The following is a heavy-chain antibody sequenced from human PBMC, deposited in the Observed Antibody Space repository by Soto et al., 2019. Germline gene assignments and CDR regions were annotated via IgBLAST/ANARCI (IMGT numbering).Heavy chain of an antibody. J-gene: IGHJ6*02. V-gene: IGHV1-58*01. Sequence: SVKVSCKASGFTFTSSAVQWVRQARGQRLEWIGWIVVGSGNTNYAQKFQERVTITRDMSTSTAYMELSSLRSEDTAVYYCAADRDEGDSWGLYGMDVWGQGTTVTVSS. CDR3: AADRDEGDSWGLYGMDV. CDR1: GFTFTSSA. CDR2: IVVGSGNT. D-gene: IGHD6-13*01.